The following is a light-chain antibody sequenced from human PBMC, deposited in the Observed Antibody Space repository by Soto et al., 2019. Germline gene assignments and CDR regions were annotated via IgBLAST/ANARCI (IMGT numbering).Light chain of an antibody. V-gene: IGLV4-69*01. CDR2: LNSDGSH. CDR1: SGHSSYA. CDR3: QTWGPGFYV. Sequence: QLVLTQSPSASASLGASVKLTCTLRSGHSSYAIAWHQQQPEKGPRYLMNLNSDGSHTKGDGIPDRFSGSSSGAERYLTISSLQSEDEADYYCQTWGPGFYVFGTGTKVTVL. J-gene: IGLJ1*01.